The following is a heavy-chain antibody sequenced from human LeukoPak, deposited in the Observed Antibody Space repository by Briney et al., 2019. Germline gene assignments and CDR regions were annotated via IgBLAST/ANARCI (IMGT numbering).Heavy chain of an antibody. CDR1: GYTFTGYY. CDR2: INPNSGDT. D-gene: IGHD2-2*01. CDR3: ARDGSWSSISYSDY. V-gene: IGHV1-2*02. J-gene: IGHJ4*02. Sequence: ASVKVSCKASGYTFTGYYIHWVRQAPGHGLEWMGWINPNSGDTKYEQRFQGRVTMTRDTSISTAYMELARLRSDDAAVYVCARDGSWSSISYSDYWGQGTLVTVSS.